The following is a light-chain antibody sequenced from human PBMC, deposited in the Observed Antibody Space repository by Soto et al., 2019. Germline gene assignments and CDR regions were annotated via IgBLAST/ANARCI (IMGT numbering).Light chain of an antibody. Sequence: VLSQSPGRVSLSPGERATLSCRASQSVPSTYFAWYQQKPGQPPRLLISGTSNRATGIRDRFSGSGSGTDITLTISRLELEDFAVYFCQQFGNSPWTFGQGTKVEI. CDR1: QSVPSTY. J-gene: IGKJ1*01. V-gene: IGKV3-20*01. CDR3: QQFGNSPWT. CDR2: GTS.